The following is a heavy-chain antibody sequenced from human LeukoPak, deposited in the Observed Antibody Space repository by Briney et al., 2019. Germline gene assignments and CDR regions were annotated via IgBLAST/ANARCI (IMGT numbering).Heavy chain of an antibody. D-gene: IGHD3-22*01. V-gene: IGHV1-18*01. CDR2: ISAYNGNT. J-gene: IGHJ4*02. Sequence: ASVKVSCKASGYTFTSYGISWVRQAPGQGLEWMGWISAYNGNTNYAQKLQGRVTMTTDTSTSTAYMELRSLRSDDTAVYYCARAYDSSGYYLGFGYWGQGTLVTVSS. CDR1: GYTFTSYG. CDR3: ARAYDSSGYYLGFGY.